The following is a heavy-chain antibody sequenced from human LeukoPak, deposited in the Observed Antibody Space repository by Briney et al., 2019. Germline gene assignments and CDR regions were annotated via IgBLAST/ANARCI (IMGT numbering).Heavy chain of an antibody. D-gene: IGHD3-3*01. Sequence: PSETLSLTCTVSGGSIGSSSYYWGWIRQPPGKGLEWIGSIYYSGSTYYNPSLKSRVTISVDMSKNQFSLKLSSVTAADTAVYYCARLELQIGDPNEWFSPVNWFDPWGQGTLVTVSS. CDR3: ARLELQIGDPNEWFSPVNWFDP. CDR1: GGSIGSSSYY. V-gene: IGHV4-39*01. J-gene: IGHJ5*02. CDR2: IYYSGST.